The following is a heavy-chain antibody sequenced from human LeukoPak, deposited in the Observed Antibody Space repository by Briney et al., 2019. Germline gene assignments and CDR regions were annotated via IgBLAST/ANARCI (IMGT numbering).Heavy chain of an antibody. CDR3: AREASYSSSWATFDN. CDR2: ISTSTTTI. CDR1: GFTFSSYS. J-gene: IGHJ4*02. Sequence: GGSLRLSCEASGFTFSSYSMNWVRQAPGKGLEWISYISTSTTTIYYANSAKGRFTISRDNAKKSLYLQMNSLRVEDTGVYYCAREASYSSSWATFDNWGQGTLVTVST. D-gene: IGHD6-13*01. V-gene: IGHV3-48*01.